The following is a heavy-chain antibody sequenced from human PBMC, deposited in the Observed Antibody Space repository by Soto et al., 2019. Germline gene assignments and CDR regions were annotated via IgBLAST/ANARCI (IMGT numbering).Heavy chain of an antibody. Sequence: GGTLRLSCAASGFTFSSYRMHWVRQAPGKGLEWVAVISYDGSNKYYADSLKGRFTISRDNSKNTLYLQMNSLRAEDTAVYSSATSLDSDSSGYYSSPLNYWGQGHLITASS. J-gene: IGHJ4*02. CDR1: GFTFSSYR. D-gene: IGHD3-22*01. V-gene: IGHV3-30*03. CDR2: ISYDGSNK. CDR3: ATSLDSDSSGYYSSPLNY.